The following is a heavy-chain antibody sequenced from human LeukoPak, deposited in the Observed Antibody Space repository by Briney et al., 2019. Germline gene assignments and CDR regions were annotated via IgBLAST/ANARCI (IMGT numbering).Heavy chain of an antibody. V-gene: IGHV3-74*03. J-gene: IGHJ2*01. CDR2: INSDGSTT. Sequence: PGGSLRLSCAVSGFTFSSYLMHWVRQAPGKGLVWVARINSDGSTTTYADPVKGRFTISRDNAKNMLYLQMNSLRADDTAMYYCVRDRPRYCSGGSCYSWYLDLWGRGTLVTVSS. CDR1: GFTFSSYL. D-gene: IGHD2-15*01. CDR3: VRDRPRYCSGGSCYSWYLDL.